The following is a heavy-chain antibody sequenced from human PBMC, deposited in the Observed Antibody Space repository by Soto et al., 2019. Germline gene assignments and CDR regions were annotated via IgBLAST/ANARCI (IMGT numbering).Heavy chain of an antibody. Sequence: PSETLSLTCTFSCGSISSSNNYWGWIRQPPGKGLEWIGSIYYSGHTYYNPSLKSRVTMSVDTSKNQFSLKLSSVTAADTAVYYCARPGADFWSGSYYYDGMDFWGQGTTVTVSS. J-gene: IGHJ6*02. CDR2: IYYSGHT. CDR1: CGSISSSNNY. D-gene: IGHD3-3*01. V-gene: IGHV4-39*01. CDR3: ARPGADFWSGSYYYDGMDF.